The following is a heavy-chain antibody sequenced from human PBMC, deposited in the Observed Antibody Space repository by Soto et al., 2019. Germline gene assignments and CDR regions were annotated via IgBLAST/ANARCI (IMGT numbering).Heavy chain of an antibody. CDR3: ARENRWAAGGSIVLDYYAY. CDR1: GGSISSYY. D-gene: IGHD6-13*01. Sequence: SETLSLTCTVSGGSISSYYWSWIRQPPGKGLEWIGYIYYSGSTNYNPSLKSRVTISVDTSKNQFSLKLSSVTAADTAVYYCARENRWAAGGSIVLDYYAYWGRRTLVIVSS. CDR2: IYYSGST. J-gene: IGHJ4*02. V-gene: IGHV4-59*01.